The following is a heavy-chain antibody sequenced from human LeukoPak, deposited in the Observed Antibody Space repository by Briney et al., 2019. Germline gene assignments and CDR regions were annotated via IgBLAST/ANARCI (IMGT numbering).Heavy chain of an antibody. D-gene: IGHD3-9*01. Sequence: SETLSLTGTVSGGSISSSSYYWGWIRQPPGKGLEWIGSIYYSGSTYYNPSLKSRVTISVDTSKNQFSLKLSSVTAADTAVYYCARQYSDILTGYHRGELYWYFDLWGRGTLVTVSS. V-gene: IGHV4-39*07. CDR2: IYYSGST. CDR3: ARQYSDILTGYHRGELYWYFDL. J-gene: IGHJ2*01. CDR1: GGSISSSSYY.